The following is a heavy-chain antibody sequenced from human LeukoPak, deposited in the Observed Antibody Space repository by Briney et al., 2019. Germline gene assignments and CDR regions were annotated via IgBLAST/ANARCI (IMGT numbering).Heavy chain of an antibody. D-gene: IGHD2-2*01. Sequence: ASVKVSCKASGYTFTSYAMHWVRQAPGQRLEWMGWINAGNGNTKYSQKFQGRVTITRDTSASTAHMELSSLRSEDTAVYYCARGFCSSTSCYPLGYWGQGTLVTVSS. J-gene: IGHJ4*02. CDR2: INAGNGNT. V-gene: IGHV1-3*01. CDR3: ARGFCSSTSCYPLGY. CDR1: GYTFTSYA.